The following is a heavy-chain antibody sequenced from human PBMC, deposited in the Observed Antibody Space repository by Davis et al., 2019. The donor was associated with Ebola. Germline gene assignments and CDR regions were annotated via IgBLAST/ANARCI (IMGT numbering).Heavy chain of an antibody. CDR2: IYTSGST. Sequence: PSETLSLTCTVSGGSISSGSYYWSWIRQPAGKGLEWIGHIYTSGSTNYNPTLKSRVTISIDTSKNQFSLKLSSVTAADTAMYYCARGSRYDFWSPGPYGMDVWGQGTTVTVSS. CDR1: GGSISSGSYY. D-gene: IGHD3-3*01. V-gene: IGHV4-61*09. J-gene: IGHJ6*02. CDR3: ARGSRYDFWSPGPYGMDV.